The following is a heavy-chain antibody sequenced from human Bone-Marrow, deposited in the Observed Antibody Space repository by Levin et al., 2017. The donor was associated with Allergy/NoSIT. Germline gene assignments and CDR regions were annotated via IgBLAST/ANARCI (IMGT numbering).Heavy chain of an antibody. J-gene: IGHJ4*02. D-gene: IGHD3-10*01. V-gene: IGHV4-59*01. CDR3: ATLLMVRGAHWCDY. CDR1: GGSISSYY. CDR2: IYYSGST. Sequence: SETLSLTCTVSGGSISSYYWSWIRQPPGKGLEWIGYIYYSGSTNYNPSLKSRVTISVDTSKNQFSLKLSSVTAADTAVYYCATLLMVRGAHWCDYWGQGTLVTVSS.